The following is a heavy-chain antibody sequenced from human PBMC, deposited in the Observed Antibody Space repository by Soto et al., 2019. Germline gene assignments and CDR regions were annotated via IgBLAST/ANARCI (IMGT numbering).Heavy chain of an antibody. D-gene: IGHD6-19*01. V-gene: IGHV3-30-3*01. Sequence: QVQLVESGGGVVQPGRSLRLSCAASGFTFSSYAMHWVRQAPGKGLEWVAVISYDGSNKYYADSVKGRFTISRDNSKNTLDLQMNSMRAEDTAVYYCARDALAVAGYYFDYWGQGTLVTVSS. J-gene: IGHJ4*02. CDR2: ISYDGSNK. CDR1: GFTFSSYA. CDR3: ARDALAVAGYYFDY.